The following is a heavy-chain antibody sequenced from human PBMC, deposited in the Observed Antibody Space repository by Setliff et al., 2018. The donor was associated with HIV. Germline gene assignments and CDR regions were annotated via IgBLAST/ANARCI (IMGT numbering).Heavy chain of an antibody. J-gene: IGHJ4*02. CDR2: IKGDGSET. CDR3: ARPFDQ. V-gene: IGHV3-7*01. Sequence: GGSLRLSCESSGFTFNNYWMSWVRQAPGKRPEWVANIKGDGSETYYVDFVKGRFTISRDNAKNSLYLQMNSLRVEDTAVYYCARPFDQWGQGALVTVAS. CDR1: GFTFNNYW.